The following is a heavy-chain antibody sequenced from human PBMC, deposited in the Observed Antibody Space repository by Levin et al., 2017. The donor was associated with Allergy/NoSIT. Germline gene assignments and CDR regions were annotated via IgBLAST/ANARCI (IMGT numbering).Heavy chain of an antibody. Sequence: SCAASGFTFSSYSMNWVRQAPGKGLEWVSSISSSSSYIYYADSVKGRFTISRDNAKNSLYLQMNSLRAEDTAVYYCASEDYDSEAWDFDYWGQGTLVTVSS. V-gene: IGHV3-21*01. CDR3: ASEDYDSEAWDFDY. D-gene: IGHD3-22*01. CDR1: GFTFSSYS. J-gene: IGHJ4*02. CDR2: ISSSSSYI.